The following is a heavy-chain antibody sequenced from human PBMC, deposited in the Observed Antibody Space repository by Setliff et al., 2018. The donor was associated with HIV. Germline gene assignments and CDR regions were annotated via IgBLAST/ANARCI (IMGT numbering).Heavy chain of an antibody. Sequence: ASVKVSCKASGYTFSGYYIFWVQQAPGEGLEWMGRVDPKDGETIYAAKFQDRITITADTSTDTAYTELSSLRSEDTAVYYCATVNYYDSSGFVYWGQGTLVTVSS. CDR1: GYTFSGYY. CDR2: VDPKDGET. J-gene: IGHJ4*02. V-gene: IGHV1-69-2*01. D-gene: IGHD3-22*01. CDR3: ATVNYYDSSGFVY.